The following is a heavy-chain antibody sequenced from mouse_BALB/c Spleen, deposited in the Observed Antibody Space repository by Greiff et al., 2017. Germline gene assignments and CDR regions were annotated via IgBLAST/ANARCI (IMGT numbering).Heavy chain of an antibody. CDR1: GYSITSYYA. CDR3: ERGGVITTAVGYFDV. Sequence: EVMLVESGPGLVQPSQSLSLTCTVTGYSITSYYAWNCLRQFPGNKLEWLGYLSYSGSTSYNSSLKSRIFITRDTSKNQFFLQLNSVTTEDTATYYCERGGVITTAVGYFDVWGAGTTVTVSS. J-gene: IGHJ1*01. CDR2: LSYSGST. V-gene: IGHV3-2*02. D-gene: IGHD1-1*01.